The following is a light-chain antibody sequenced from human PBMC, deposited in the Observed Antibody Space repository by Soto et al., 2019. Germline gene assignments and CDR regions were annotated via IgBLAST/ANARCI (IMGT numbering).Light chain of an antibody. CDR1: QGISSW. CDR2: VAS. Sequence: DIQMTQSPSSVSASVGDRVTITCRASQGISSWLAWYQHKPGKAPKLLIYVASSLQSGGPTRFSGSGSGTDFTLTISSLQPEDFATYYSQQANSFPWTFGQGTKVEIK. CDR3: QQANSFPWT. J-gene: IGKJ1*01. V-gene: IGKV1-12*01.